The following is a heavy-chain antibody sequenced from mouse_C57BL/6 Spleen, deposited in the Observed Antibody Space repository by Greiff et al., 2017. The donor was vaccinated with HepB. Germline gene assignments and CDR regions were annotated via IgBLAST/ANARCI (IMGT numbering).Heavy chain of an antibody. J-gene: IGHJ2*01. V-gene: IGHV5-9*01. CDR2: ISGGGGNT. Sequence: EVQVVESGGGLVKPGGSLKLSCAASGFTFSSYTMSWVRQTPEKRLEWVATISGGGGNTYYPDSVKGRFTISRDNAKNTLYLQMSSLRSKDPSLYSCARPAYDAYYYFDYWGQGTTLTVSS. CDR1: GFTFSSYT. D-gene: IGHD2-3*01. CDR3: ARPAYDAYYYFDY.